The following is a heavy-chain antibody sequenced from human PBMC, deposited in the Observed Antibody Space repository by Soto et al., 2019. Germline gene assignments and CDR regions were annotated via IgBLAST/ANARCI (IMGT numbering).Heavy chain of an antibody. J-gene: IGHJ5*02. CDR1: GYSFTSYW. CDR3: VRLAEYPNTYYYGSGSGRVLWP. CDR2: IDPSDSYT. D-gene: IGHD3-10*01. V-gene: IGHV5-10-1*01. Sequence: GESLKISCKGSGYSFTSYWISWVRQMPGKGLEWMGRIDPSDSYTNYSPSFQGHVTISADKSISTAYLQWSSLKASDTAMYYCVRLAEYPNTYYYGSGSGRVLWPWGQGTLVTVSS.